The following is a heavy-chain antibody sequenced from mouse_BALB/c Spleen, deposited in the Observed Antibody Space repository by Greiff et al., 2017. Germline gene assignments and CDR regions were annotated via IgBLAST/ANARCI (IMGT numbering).Heavy chain of an antibody. CDR1: GFTFSDYY. D-gene: IGHD4-1*01. J-gene: IGHJ2*01. CDR2: ISDGGSYT. V-gene: IGHV5-4*02. Sequence: EVQVVESGGGLVKPGGSLKLSCAASGFTFSDYYMYWVRQTPEKRLEWVATISDGGSYTYYPDSVKGRFTISRDNAKNNLYLQMSSLKSEDTAMYYCATGTYHFDYWGQGTTLTVSS. CDR3: ATGTYHFDY.